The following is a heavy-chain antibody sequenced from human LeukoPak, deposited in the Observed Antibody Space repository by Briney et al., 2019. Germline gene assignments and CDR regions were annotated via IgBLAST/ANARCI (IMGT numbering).Heavy chain of an antibody. CDR2: LDPEDGET. CDR1: GYTLTELS. D-gene: IGHD6-13*01. V-gene: IGHV1-24*01. Sequence: GASVKVSCKVSGYTLTELSMHWVRQAPGKGLEWMGGLDPEDGETIYAQKFQGRVTMTEDTSTDTAYMELSSLRSEDTAVYYCARAFDSSSWYSGDAFDIWGQGTMVTVSS. CDR3: ARAFDSSSWYSGDAFDI. J-gene: IGHJ3*02.